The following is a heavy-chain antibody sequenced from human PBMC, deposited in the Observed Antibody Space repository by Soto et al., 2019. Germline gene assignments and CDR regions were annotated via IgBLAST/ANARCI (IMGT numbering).Heavy chain of an antibody. CDR2: ISADNGNT. V-gene: IGHV1-18*01. J-gene: IGHJ5*02. Sequence: QVQLVQSGAEVKKPGASVKVSCKASGYTFTSYGISWVRQAPVQGLERMGWISADNGNTNYAQKLQGRVTMTTDTTTSKADMDLRSLTSDDTAVYYCARPSAVDGAPVYPWGQGTLVTVSS. CDR1: GYTFTSYG. CDR3: ARPSAVDGAPVYP. D-gene: IGHD4-17*01.